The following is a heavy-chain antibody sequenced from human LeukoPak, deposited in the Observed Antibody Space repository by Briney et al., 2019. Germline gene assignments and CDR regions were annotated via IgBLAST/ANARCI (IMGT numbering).Heavy chain of an antibody. Sequence: GAFLKISCKDSGYSFSNHWIGWVRQMPGRGLEWVGIIYPSDSTTYYTTSFKGQVTVSVDKSIDTAYLQWGSLKASDSAIYYCWRRARYGSRHVDSWGPGTLVTVSS. V-gene: IGHV5-51*01. CDR2: IYPSDSTT. J-gene: IGHJ4*02. CDR1: GYSFSNHW. CDR3: WRRARYGSRHVDS. D-gene: IGHD4-23*01.